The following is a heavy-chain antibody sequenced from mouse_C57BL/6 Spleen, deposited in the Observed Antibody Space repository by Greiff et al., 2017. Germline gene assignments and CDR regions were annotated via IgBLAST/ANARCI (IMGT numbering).Heavy chain of an antibody. Sequence: EVQLQQSGPELVKPGASVKLSCKASGYTFTDYSMDWVKQSPGQGLEWIGDIYPNNGGTIYNQKFKGKATVTVDKSSSTAYMELRILTSEDTAVYYCAKNCYNRDYAMDYWGQGTSVTVSS. CDR2: IYPNNGGT. V-gene: IGHV1-18*01. D-gene: IGHD2-12*01. CDR3: AKNCYNRDYAMDY. J-gene: IGHJ4*01. CDR1: GYTFTDYS.